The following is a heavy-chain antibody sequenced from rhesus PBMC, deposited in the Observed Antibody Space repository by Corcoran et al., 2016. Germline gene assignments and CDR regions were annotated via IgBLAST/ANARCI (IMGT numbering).Heavy chain of an antibody. CDR3: ARTIAAAGRWGTFDY. CDR1: GGSISGYSY. CDR2: IDGNSASN. D-gene: IGHD6S26*01. J-gene: IGHJ4*01. V-gene: IGHV4-73*01. Sequence: QVKLQQWGEGLVKPSETLSLTCAVSGGSISGYSYWNWLRHAPGKGLEWIGNIDGNSASNKYNPSLRNRVTISKDTSKNQFSLKLSSVTAADTAVYYCARTIAAAGRWGTFDYWGQGVLVTVSS.